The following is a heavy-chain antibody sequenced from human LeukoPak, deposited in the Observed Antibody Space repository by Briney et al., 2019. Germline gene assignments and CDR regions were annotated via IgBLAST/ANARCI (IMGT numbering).Heavy chain of an antibody. J-gene: IGHJ5*02. CDR3: ARGLSYNWFDP. CDR2: INSDGRST. CDR1: GFTFSSYW. D-gene: IGHD2/OR15-2a*01. Sequence: WGSLRLSCAASGFTFSSYWMHWVRHAPGKGLVWVSRINSDGRSTNYADSVKGRFTISRDNAKNTLYLQMNSLRAEDTAVYYCARGLSYNWFDPWGQGTLVTVSS. V-gene: IGHV3-74*01.